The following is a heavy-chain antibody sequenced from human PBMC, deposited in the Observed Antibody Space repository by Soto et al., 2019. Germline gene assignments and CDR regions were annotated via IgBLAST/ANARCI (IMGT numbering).Heavy chain of an antibody. J-gene: IGHJ2*01. D-gene: IGHD3-10*01. CDR1: GFSLDTPGVA. CDR3: AHMADLGSFYWYFDL. V-gene: IGHV2-5*02. CDR2: IYWDEDK. Sequence: QITLVESGPTLVKPTQTLTLTCTFSGFSLDTPGVAVGWIRQPPGKALEWLAHIYWDEDKRYRPSLETRLSITKDASKSQVVLRMTYMDPVDTGTYCCAHMADLGSFYWYFDLWGRGTLVTVSS.